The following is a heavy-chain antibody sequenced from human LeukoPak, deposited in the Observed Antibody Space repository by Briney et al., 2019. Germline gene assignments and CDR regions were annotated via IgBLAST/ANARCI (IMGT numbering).Heavy chain of an antibody. Sequence: QPGGSLRLSCAASGFTFSIYWMHWVRQVPGKGLVWVSRINSDGSTTTYADSVKGRFTISRDNAKNTLYLQVNSLRAEDTALYYCARSPGGYSAIDYWGQGTLVTVPS. CDR3: ARSPGGYSAIDY. J-gene: IGHJ4*02. V-gene: IGHV3-74*01. D-gene: IGHD3-10*01. CDR1: GFTFSIYW. CDR2: INSDGSTT.